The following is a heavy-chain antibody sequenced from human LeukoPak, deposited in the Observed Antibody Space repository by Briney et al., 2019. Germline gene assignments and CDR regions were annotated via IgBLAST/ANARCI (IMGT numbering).Heavy chain of an antibody. J-gene: IGHJ6*02. D-gene: IGHD2-21*01. Sequence: PGGSLRLTCAASGFTFSSYAMHWVRQAPGKGLEWVAVISYDGSNKYYADSVKGRFTISRDNSKNTLYLQMNSLRAEDTAVYYCARGPDWDYYYGMDVWGQGTTVTVPS. CDR3: ARGPDWDYYYGMDV. CDR1: GFTFSSYA. CDR2: ISYDGSNK. V-gene: IGHV3-30-3*01.